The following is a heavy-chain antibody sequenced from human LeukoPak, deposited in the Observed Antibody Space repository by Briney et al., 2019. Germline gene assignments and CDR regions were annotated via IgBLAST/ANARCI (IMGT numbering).Heavy chain of an antibody. V-gene: IGHV4-39*01. CDR1: GGSISSSCYY. CDR3: AIPDYYGSGSYYPPFDY. CDR2: IYYSGST. D-gene: IGHD3-10*01. J-gene: IGHJ4*02. Sequence: AETLSLTCTVSGGSISSSCYYWGWIRQPPGKGLEWIGSIYYSGSTYYNPSLKSRVTISVDTSKNQFSLKLSSVTAADTAVNYCAIPDYYGSGSYYPPFDYWGQGTLVTVSS.